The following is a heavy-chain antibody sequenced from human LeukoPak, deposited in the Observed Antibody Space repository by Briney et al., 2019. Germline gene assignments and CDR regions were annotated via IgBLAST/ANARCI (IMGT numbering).Heavy chain of an antibody. CDR3: ARVSRAGYQLPWLCDY. Sequence: TSETLSLTCTVPGGSISSGDYYWSWIRQPPGKGLEWIGYLYYSGSTYYTPSLKSRVTISVDTSKHQFSLKLSSVTAADTAVCYCARVSRAGYQLPWLCDYWGQGTLVTVSS. J-gene: IGHJ4*02. CDR1: GGSISSGDYY. CDR2: LYYSGST. V-gene: IGHV4-30-4*08. D-gene: IGHD2-2*01.